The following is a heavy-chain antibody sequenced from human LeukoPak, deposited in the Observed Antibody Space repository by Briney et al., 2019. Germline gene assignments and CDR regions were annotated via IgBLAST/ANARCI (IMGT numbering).Heavy chain of an antibody. CDR3: AATNYYDSSGYYYGFDY. Sequence: GGSLRLSCAASGFTFSSYSMNWVRQAPGKGLEWVSSISSSSSYIYYADPVKGRFTISRDNAKNSLYLQMNSLRAEDTAVYYCAATNYYDSSGYYYGFDYWGQGTLVTVSS. J-gene: IGHJ4*02. V-gene: IGHV3-21*01. CDR2: ISSSSSYI. D-gene: IGHD3-22*01. CDR1: GFTFSSYS.